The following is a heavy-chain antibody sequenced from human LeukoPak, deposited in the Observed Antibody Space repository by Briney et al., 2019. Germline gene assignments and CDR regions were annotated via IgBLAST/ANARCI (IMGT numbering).Heavy chain of an antibody. J-gene: IGHJ6*03. CDR1: GGTFSSDA. D-gene: IGHD2-2*02. CDR3: ARGYCSSTSCYKAFYYYYYMDV. CDR2: IIPIFGTA. Sequence: SLKVSSKASGGTFSSDAISWVRQAPGQGLERMGGIIPIFGTANYAQKFQGRVTITTDESTSTAYMELSSLRSEDTAVYYCARGYCSSTSCYKAFYYYYYMDVWGKGTTVTVSS. V-gene: IGHV1-69*05.